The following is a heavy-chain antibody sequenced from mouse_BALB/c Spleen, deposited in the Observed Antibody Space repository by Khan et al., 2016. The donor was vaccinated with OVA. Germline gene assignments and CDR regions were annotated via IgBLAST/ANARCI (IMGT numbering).Heavy chain of an antibody. D-gene: IGHD1-1*01. CDR2: ISYSGVT. Sequence: EVQLVESGPGLVKPSQSLSLTCTVTGYSITSGYAWNWIRQFPGNKLEWMGYISYSGVTSYTPPLKSRISITRDTSKNQFFLQLNSVTPEDTAANYCARRKYYGYYFDYWGQGTTLTVSS. CDR3: ARRKYYGYYFDY. CDR1: GYSITSGYA. V-gene: IGHV3-2*02. J-gene: IGHJ2*01.